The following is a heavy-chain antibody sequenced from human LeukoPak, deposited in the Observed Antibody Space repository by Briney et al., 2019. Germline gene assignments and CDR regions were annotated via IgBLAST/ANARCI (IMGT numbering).Heavy chain of an antibody. CDR1: GFTFSSYS. Sequence: PGGSLRLSCAASGFTFSSYSMNWVRQAPWKGLEWVSSISSSSSYIYYADSVKGRFTISRDNAKNSLYLQMNSLRAEDTAVYYCARALFIAAAGTGYWGQGTLVTVSS. D-gene: IGHD6-13*01. CDR2: ISSSSSYI. V-gene: IGHV3-21*01. J-gene: IGHJ4*02. CDR3: ARALFIAAAGTGY.